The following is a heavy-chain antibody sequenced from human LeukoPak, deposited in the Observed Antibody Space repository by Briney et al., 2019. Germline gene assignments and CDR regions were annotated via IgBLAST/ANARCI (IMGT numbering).Heavy chain of an antibody. CDR1: GFTFSSYA. Sequence: GGSLRLSCAASGFTFSSYAMSWVRQAPGKGLEWVSAISGSGGSTYYADSVKGRFTISRGNSKNTLYLQMNSLRAEDTAVYYCAKGRQWELLVYFDYWGQGTLVTVSS. V-gene: IGHV3-23*01. J-gene: IGHJ4*02. CDR2: ISGSGGST. D-gene: IGHD1-26*01. CDR3: AKGRQWELLVYFDY.